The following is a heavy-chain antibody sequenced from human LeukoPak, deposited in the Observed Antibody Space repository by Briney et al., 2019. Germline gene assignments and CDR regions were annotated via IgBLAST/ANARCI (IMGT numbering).Heavy chain of an antibody. CDR3: ATVTGANYYGSGSNYGMDV. D-gene: IGHD3-10*01. J-gene: IGHJ6*02. V-gene: IGHV1-2*04. CDR1: GYTFTGYY. CDR2: INPNSGGT. Sequence: GASVKVSCKASGYTFTGYYMHWVRQAPGQGLEWMGWINPNSGGTNYAQKFQGWVTMTRDTSISTAYMELSRLRSDDTAVYYCATVTGANYYGSGSNYGMDVWGQGTTVTVSS.